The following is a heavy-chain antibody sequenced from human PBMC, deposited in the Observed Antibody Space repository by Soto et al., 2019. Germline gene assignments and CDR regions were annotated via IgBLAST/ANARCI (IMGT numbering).Heavy chain of an antibody. CDR2: IYPGDSDT. V-gene: IGHV5-51*01. Sequence: GESLKISCKGSGYSFTSYWIGWERQMPGKGLEWMGIIYPGDSDTRYSPSFQDQVTISADKSISTAYRQWSSQKALDTSMYFCSCSSSLYNWFDPWGQGTLVTVSS. CDR1: GYSFTSYW. CDR3: SCSSSLYNWFDP. D-gene: IGHD6-13*01. J-gene: IGHJ5*02.